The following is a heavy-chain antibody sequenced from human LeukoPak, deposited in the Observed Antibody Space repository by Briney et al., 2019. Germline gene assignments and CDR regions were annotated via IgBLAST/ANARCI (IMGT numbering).Heavy chain of an antibody. CDR1: GFTFSSYA. CDR3: TTRKIRALTYYFDY. Sequence: GGSLRLSCAASGFTFSSYAMHWVRQAPGKGLEWVAVISYDGSNKYYADSVKGRFTISRDNSKNTLYLQMNSLRAEDTAVYYCTTRKIRALTYYFDYWGQGTLVTVSS. J-gene: IGHJ4*02. CDR2: ISYDGSNK. D-gene: IGHD1-14*01. V-gene: IGHV3-30-3*01.